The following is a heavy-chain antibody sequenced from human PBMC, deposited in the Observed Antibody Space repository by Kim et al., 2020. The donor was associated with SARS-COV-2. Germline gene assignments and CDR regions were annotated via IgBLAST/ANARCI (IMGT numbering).Heavy chain of an antibody. J-gene: IGHJ6*02. CDR1: GGSISSYY. D-gene: IGHD6-13*01. CDR2: IYYSGST. Sequence: SETLSLTCTVSGGSISSYYWSWIRQPPGKGLEWIGYIYYSGSTNYNPSLKSRVTISVDTSKNQFSLKLSSVTAADTAVYYCARLFSSRPPHYGMDVWGQGTTVTVSS. CDR3: ARLFSSRPPHYGMDV. V-gene: IGHV4-59*01.